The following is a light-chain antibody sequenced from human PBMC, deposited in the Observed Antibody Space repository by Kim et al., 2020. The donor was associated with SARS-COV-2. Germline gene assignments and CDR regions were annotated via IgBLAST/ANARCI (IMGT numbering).Light chain of an antibody. CDR2: YDS. CDR3: QVYDSSSDHPV. V-gene: IGLV3-21*04. J-gene: IGLJ2*01. CDR1: NLVSKS. Sequence: PGKTARITLGGNNLVSKSVHCYQQKPGPAPLLVIYYDSDRPSGIPERFSGSNSGNTASLTISSVEAGDEAAYYCQVYDSSSDHPVFGGGTQLTVL.